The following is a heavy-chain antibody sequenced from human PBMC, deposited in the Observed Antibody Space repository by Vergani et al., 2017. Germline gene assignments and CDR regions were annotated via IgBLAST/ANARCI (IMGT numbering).Heavy chain of an antibody. D-gene: IGHD3-3*02. CDR2: IRSDASNK. V-gene: IGHV3-30*02. CDR1: GFTFSNYD. CDR3: GGLAFFDY. Sequence: QVQLVESGGGVVQPGGSLRLSCAASGFTFSNYDMHWARQAPGKGLEWVAFIRSDASNKYYGDSVKGRFTISRDNSKNTLYLQMNSLRAEDTAVYYCGGLAFFDYWGQGTLVTVSS. J-gene: IGHJ4*02.